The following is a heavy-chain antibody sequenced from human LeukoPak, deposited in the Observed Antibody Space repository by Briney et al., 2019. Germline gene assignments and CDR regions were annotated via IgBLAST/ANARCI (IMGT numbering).Heavy chain of an antibody. CDR3: ARVPLGSSRYYSDY. CDR2: INSDGSST. J-gene: IGHJ4*02. D-gene: IGHD1-26*01. CDR1: GFTFSSYW. V-gene: IGHV3-74*01. Sequence: PGGSLRLSCAASGFTFSSYWMHWVRQAPGKGLVWVSRINSDGSSTSYADSVKGRFTISRDNAKNTLYLRMNSLRAEDTAVYYCARVPLGSSRYYSDYWGQETLVTVSS.